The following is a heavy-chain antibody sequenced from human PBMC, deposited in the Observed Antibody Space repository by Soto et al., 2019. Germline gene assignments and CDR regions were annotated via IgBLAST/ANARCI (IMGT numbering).Heavy chain of an antibody. J-gene: IGHJ4*02. CDR1: GGSISSSNW. Sequence: PSETLSLTCAVSGGSISSSNWWSWVRQPPGKGLEWIGEIYHSRSTNYNPSLKSRVTISVDKSKNQFSLKLSSVTAADTAMYCCARSLSHSSGCPGYWGQGTLVTVSS. CDR3: ARSLSHSSGCPGY. V-gene: IGHV4-4*01. D-gene: IGHD6-19*01. CDR2: IYHSRST.